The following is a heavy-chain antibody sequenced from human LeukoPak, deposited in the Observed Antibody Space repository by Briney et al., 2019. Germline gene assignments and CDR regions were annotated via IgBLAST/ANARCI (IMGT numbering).Heavy chain of an antibody. CDR1: GFTFASYA. J-gene: IGHJ4*02. Sequence: GGSLRLSCAASGFTFASYAMTWVRQAPGKGLEWVSAVSGSGGSTYYADSVKGRFTISRDNSKNTLYLQMNSLRAEDTAVYYCAKDRAGTMGYWGQGTLVTVSS. CDR3: AKDRAGTMGY. V-gene: IGHV3-23*01. D-gene: IGHD1-7*01. CDR2: VSGSGGST.